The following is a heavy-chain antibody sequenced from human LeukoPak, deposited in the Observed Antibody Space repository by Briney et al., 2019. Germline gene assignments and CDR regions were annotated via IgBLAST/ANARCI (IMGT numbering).Heavy chain of an antibody. Sequence: GGTLRLSCKASGFIFGDYYMNWIRQAPGKGLECLSYICSGTINHSNYADSVKGRFTISRDNARNSLYLQMNSLRGEDTAVYYCARTQLDLDGFDIWGQGTTVTVSS. D-gene: IGHD1-1*01. J-gene: IGHJ3*02. V-gene: IGHV3-11*06. CDR2: ICSGTINHS. CDR3: ARTQLDLDGFDI. CDR1: GFIFGDYY.